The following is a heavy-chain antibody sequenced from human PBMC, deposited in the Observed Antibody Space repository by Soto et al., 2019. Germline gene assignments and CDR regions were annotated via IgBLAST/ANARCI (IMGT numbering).Heavy chain of an antibody. CDR1: EFTFDDYA. CDR3: AKSGSVVAATLGGAFDI. V-gene: IGHV3-9*01. Sequence: GGSLRLSCAASEFTFDDYAMHWVRQAPGKGLEWVSGISWNSGSIGYADSVKGRFTISRDNAKNSLYLQMNSLRAEDTALYYCAKSGSVVAATLGGAFDIWGQGTMVTVSS. D-gene: IGHD2-15*01. CDR2: ISWNSGSI. J-gene: IGHJ3*02.